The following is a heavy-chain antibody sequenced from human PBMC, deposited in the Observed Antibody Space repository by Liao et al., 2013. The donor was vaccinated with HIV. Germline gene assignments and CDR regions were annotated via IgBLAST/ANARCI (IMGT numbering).Heavy chain of an antibody. CDR1: GGSFSGYY. V-gene: IGHV4-34*01. CDR2: IYYNGGT. J-gene: IGHJ6*03. D-gene: IGHD6-13*01. CDR3: ARDETAAGYYYYYYMDV. Sequence: QVQLQQWGAGLLKPSETLSLTCAVYGGSFSGYYWSWIRQPPGKGLEWIGYIYYNGGTYYNPSLKSRVTISVDTSKNQFSLRLSSVTAADTAVYYCARDETAAGYYYYYYMDVWGKGTTVTVSS.